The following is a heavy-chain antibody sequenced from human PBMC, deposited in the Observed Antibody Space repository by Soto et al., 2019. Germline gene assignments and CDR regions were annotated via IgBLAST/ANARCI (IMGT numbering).Heavy chain of an antibody. J-gene: IGHJ6*03. CDR3: AKYGIEYSNSSGGNYYYYMDV. V-gene: IGHV3-33*06. CDR1: GFTFSSYG. Sequence: QVQLVESGGGVVQPGRSLRLSCAASGFTFSSYGMHWVRQAPGKGLEWVAVIWYDGSNKYYADSVKGRFTISRDNSKNKLSLQMNRLRAEDTAMYYCAKYGIEYSNSSGGNYYYYMDVWGKGTTVTVSS. CDR2: IWYDGSNK. D-gene: IGHD6-6*01.